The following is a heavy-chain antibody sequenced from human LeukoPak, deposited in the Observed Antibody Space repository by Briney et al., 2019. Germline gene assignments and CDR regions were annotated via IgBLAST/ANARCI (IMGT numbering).Heavy chain of an antibody. D-gene: IGHD3-3*01. CDR2: ISYDGSNK. Sequence: GGSLRLSCAASGFTFSSYGMHWVRQAPGKGLEWVAVISYDGSNKYYADSVKGRFTISRDNSKNTLYLQMDSLTAEDAAVYHCARGPTLGVVIAGYYFDYWGQGTLVTVSS. J-gene: IGHJ4*02. V-gene: IGHV3-30*19. CDR1: GFTFSSYG. CDR3: ARGPTLGVVIAGYYFDY.